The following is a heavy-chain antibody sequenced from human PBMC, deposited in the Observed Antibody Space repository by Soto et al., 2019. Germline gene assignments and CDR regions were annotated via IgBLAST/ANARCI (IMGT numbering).Heavy chain of an antibody. V-gene: IGHV3-23*01. J-gene: IGHJ4*02. CDR2: ISGSGGST. CDR1: GFTFSSYA. Sequence: PGGSLRLSCAASGFTFSSYAMSWVRQAPGKWLEWVSAISGSGGSTYYADSVKGRFTISRDNSKNTLYLQMNSLRAEDTAVYYCAKLKISSGWLFDYWGQGXLVTVHS. CDR3: AKLKISSGWLFDY. D-gene: IGHD6-19*01.